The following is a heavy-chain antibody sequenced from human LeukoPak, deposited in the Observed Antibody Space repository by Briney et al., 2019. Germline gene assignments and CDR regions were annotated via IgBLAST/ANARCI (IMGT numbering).Heavy chain of an antibody. CDR1: GFTFSSYW. CDR3: ARSSFNYYDSSGYCGDY. Sequence: PGGSLRLSCAASGFTFSSYWMHWVRQAPGKGLVWVSRINSDGSSTSYADSVKGRFTISRDNAKNTLYLQMNSLRAEDTAVYYCARSSFNYYDSSGYCGDYWGQGTLVTVSS. V-gene: IGHV3-74*01. D-gene: IGHD3-22*01. J-gene: IGHJ4*02. CDR2: INSDGSST.